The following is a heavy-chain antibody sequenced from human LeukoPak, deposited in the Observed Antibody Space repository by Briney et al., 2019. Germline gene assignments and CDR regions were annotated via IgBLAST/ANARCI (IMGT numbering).Heavy chain of an antibody. Sequence: GGSLRLSYAASGFTFDDYAMHWVRQAPGKGLEWVSGISWNSGSIGYADSVKGRFTISRDNAKNSLYLQMNSLRAEDTALYYCANTPGYYDSSGYYAYWGQGTLVTVSS. D-gene: IGHD3-22*01. CDR3: ANTPGYYDSSGYYAY. J-gene: IGHJ4*02. V-gene: IGHV3-9*01. CDR1: GFTFDDYA. CDR2: ISWNSGSI.